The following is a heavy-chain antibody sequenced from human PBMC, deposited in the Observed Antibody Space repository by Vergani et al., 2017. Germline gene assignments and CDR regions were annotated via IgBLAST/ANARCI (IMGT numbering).Heavy chain of an antibody. V-gene: IGHV4-59*01. CDR2: IYYSGST. CDR3: ARERAGDSSGDH. CDR1: GGSISSYY. J-gene: IGHJ4*02. D-gene: IGHD7-27*01. Sequence: QVQLQESGPGLVKPSETLSLTCTVSGGSISSYYWSWIRQPPGKGLEWIGYIYYSGSTNYNPSLKSRVTISVDTSKNQFSLKLSSVTAADTAVYYCARERAGDSSGDHWGQGTLVTVSS.